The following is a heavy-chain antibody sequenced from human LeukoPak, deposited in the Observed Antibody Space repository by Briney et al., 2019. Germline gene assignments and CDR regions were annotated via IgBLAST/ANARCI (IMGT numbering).Heavy chain of an antibody. V-gene: IGHV4-59*01. J-gene: IGHJ4*02. CDR2: ISYSGNT. D-gene: IGHD2-15*01. CDR3: ATRSTGVAATFDS. CDR1: GGSMSSYY. Sequence: PSETLSLTCSVSGGSMSSYYWSCIRPPPGKGLEWIGYISYSGNTNYNPSLKSRVTISVDTSKNQFSLKLSSVTAADTAVYYSATRSTGVAATFDSWGQGALVTVSS.